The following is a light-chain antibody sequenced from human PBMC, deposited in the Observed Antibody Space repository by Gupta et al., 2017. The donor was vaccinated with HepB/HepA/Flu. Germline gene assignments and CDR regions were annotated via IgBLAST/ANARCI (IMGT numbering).Light chain of an antibody. Sequence: DIVMTKSPDSLAVSLGERATINCKSSQSVLYSSNNKNYLAWYQQKPGQPPKLLIYWASTRESGVPDRFSGSGSGTDFTLTISSLQAEDVAVYYCQQDDSTPCTFGQGTKVEIK. CDR2: WAS. V-gene: IGKV4-1*01. CDR1: QSVLYSSNNKNY. CDR3: QQDDSTPCT. J-gene: IGKJ2*02.